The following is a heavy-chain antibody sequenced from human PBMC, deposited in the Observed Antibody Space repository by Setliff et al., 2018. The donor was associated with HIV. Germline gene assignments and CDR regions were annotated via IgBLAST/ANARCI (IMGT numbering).Heavy chain of an antibody. J-gene: IGHJ3*01. Sequence: ASVKVSCKASGYTFSSNYMHWVRQAPGRGLEWMGLINPTGDITFYPQKFQARVTMTRDTSTSTVYLELRSLRSEDTAVYFCARGRPRGTIQTSLTAAFHLWGQGTMVTVSS. D-gene: IGHD3-16*01. CDR1: GYTFSSNY. V-gene: IGHV1-46*01. CDR2: INPTGDIT. CDR3: ARGRPRGTIQTSLTAAFHL.